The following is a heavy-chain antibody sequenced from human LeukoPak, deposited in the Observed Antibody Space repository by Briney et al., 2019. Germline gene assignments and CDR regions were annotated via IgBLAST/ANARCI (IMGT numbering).Heavy chain of an antibody. CDR3: ARANRPFHSSGWYKDY. J-gene: IGHJ4*02. CDR1: GFTFSSYA. CDR2: ISYDGSNQ. D-gene: IGHD6-19*01. V-gene: IGHV3-30-3*01. Sequence: QSGGSLRLSCAASGFTFSSYAMHWVRQAPGKGLEWVALISYDGSNQNYADSVKGRFTISRDNPKNTLYLHMNSLRAEDTAVYYCARANRPFHSSGWYKDYWGQGTLVTVSS.